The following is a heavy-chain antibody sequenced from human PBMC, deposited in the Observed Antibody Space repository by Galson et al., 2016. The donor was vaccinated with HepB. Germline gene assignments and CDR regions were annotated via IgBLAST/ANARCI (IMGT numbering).Heavy chain of an antibody. Sequence: SETLSLTCAVSGDYINRGNWWTWVRQPPGRGLEWIGEIFHSGGTNYSPSLRSRTSMSVDTSKNQFSLKLTSVTATDTAVSYCARGIRGYDKQLDSWGQGTLVTVSS. V-gene: IGHV4-4*02. CDR3: ARGIRGYDKQLDS. D-gene: IGHD5-12*01. CDR1: GDYINRGNW. J-gene: IGHJ4*02. CDR2: IFHSGGT.